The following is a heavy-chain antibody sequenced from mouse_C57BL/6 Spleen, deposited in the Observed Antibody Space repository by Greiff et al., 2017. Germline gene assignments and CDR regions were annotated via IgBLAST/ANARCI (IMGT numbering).Heavy chain of an antibody. D-gene: IGHD4-1*01. CDR3: ARDLTGTGFDY. CDR1: GYTFTSYW. J-gene: IGHJ2*01. CDR2: IHPNSGST. V-gene: IGHV1-64*01. Sequence: VQLQQPGAELVKPGASVKLSCKASGYTFTSYWMHWVKQRPGQGLEWIGMIHPNSGSTNYNEKFKSKATLTVDKSSSTAYMQLSSLTSEDSAVYYCARDLTGTGFDYWGQGTTLTVSS.